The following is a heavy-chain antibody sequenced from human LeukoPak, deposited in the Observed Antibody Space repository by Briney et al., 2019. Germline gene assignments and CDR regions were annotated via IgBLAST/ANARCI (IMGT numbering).Heavy chain of an antibody. CDR1: GGSFSGYY. CDR2: INHSGNT. J-gene: IGHJ4*02. Sequence: NPSETLSLTCAVYGGSFSGYYWSWIRQPPGKGLEWIGEINHSGNTNYNPSLKSRVTISVDTSKNQFSLKLSSVTAADTAVYYCARKSYRYYYDSTPPGYFDYWGQGTLVTVSS. V-gene: IGHV4-34*01. D-gene: IGHD3-22*01. CDR3: ARKSYRYYYDSTPPGYFDY.